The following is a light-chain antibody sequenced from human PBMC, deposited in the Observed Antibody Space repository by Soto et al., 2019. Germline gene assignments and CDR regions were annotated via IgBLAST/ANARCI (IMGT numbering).Light chain of an antibody. CDR3: QQYAGLPYT. V-gene: IGKV3-20*01. Sequence: EIVLTQSPGTLSLSPGERATLSCRASQSVSSSYLAWYQQKPGQAPRLLLYGASSRATGIPDRFSGSGSGTDFTLTISSLEPDDFAVYYCQQYAGLPYTFGQGTKREIK. J-gene: IGKJ2*01. CDR2: GAS. CDR1: QSVSSSY.